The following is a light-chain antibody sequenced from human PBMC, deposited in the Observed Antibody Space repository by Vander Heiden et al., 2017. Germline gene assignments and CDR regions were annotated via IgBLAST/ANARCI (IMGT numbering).Light chain of an antibody. CDR2: EGS. CDR3: CSYAGSSTLV. CDR1: SSDVGSYNL. V-gene: IGLV2-23*01. Sequence: QSALTPPASVSGSPGQSITISCPGTSSDVGSYNLVAWYQQHPAKAPKLMIYEGSKRPSGVSNRFSGSKAGNTASLTISGLQAEDEADYYCCSYAGSSTLVFGGGTKRTVL. J-gene: IGLJ2*01.